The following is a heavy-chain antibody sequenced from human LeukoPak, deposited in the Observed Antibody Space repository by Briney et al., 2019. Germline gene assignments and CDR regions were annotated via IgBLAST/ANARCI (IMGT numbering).Heavy chain of an antibody. Sequence: GGSLRLSCAASGFAFSTHGMHWVRQAPGKGLEGVAVIWFDGTNKYYADSVKGRFTISRDNSENTLYLQMNSLRAEDTAVYYCARRLYCSGTSCYTDPDALDVWGQGTVVTVSS. J-gene: IGHJ3*01. CDR1: GFAFSTHG. CDR2: IWFDGTNK. D-gene: IGHD2-2*02. V-gene: IGHV3-33*01. CDR3: ARRLYCSGTSCYTDPDALDV.